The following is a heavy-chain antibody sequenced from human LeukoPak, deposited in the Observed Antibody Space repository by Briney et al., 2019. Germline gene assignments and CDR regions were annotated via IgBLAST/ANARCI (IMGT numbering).Heavy chain of an antibody. CDR3: ARGLRYYGSGTKPAEYFQH. CDR2: IIPIFGTA. J-gene: IGHJ1*01. Sequence: GASVKASCKASGGTFSSYAISWVRQAPGQGLEWMGGIIPIFGTANYAQKFQGRVTITADESTSTAYMELSSLRSEDTAVYYCARGLRYYGSGTKPAEYFQHWGQGTLVTVSS. V-gene: IGHV1-69*13. CDR1: GGTFSSYA. D-gene: IGHD3-10*01.